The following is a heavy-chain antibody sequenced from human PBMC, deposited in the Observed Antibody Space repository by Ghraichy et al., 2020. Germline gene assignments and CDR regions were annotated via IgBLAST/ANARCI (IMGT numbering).Heavy chain of an antibody. CDR3: ARGSFGSSWYLDY. D-gene: IGHD6-13*01. CDR2: VDTTGHT. J-gene: IGHJ4*02. Sequence: GGSLRLSCAASGFSFSDYDMHWVRQVTGKGLEWVSVVDTTGHTYYPASVKGRFAISRENVKSSLYLQMNSLGVDDTAVYYCARGSFGSSWYLDYWGQGALVIVSS. CDR1: GFSFSDYD. V-gene: IGHV3-13*01.